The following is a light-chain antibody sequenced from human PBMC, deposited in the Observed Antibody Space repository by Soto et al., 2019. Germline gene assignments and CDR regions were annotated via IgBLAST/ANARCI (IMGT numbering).Light chain of an antibody. CDR2: SNS. CDR1: SSNIGAGYD. V-gene: IGLV1-40*01. CDR3: QSYDSSLSGSV. Sequence: QSVLTQPPSVSGAPGQRVTISCTGSSSNIGAGYDVHWYQQLPGTAPKLLIYSNSNRPSGVPDRLSGSKSGTSASLAITGLQAEDEADYYCQSYDSSLSGSVFGGGTKVTVL. J-gene: IGLJ3*02.